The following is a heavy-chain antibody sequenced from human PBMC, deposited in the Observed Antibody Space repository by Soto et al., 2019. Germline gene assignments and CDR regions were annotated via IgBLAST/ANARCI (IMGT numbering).Heavy chain of an antibody. CDR1: GASISNFY. D-gene: IGHD3-16*01. J-gene: IGHJ4*02. CDR3: AKGGTYYFDS. Sequence: PLEPLSLTCXVSGASISNFYWSWIRQSAGKGLEWIGRLYTRGTTDYNPSLKSRVTMSIDTSKNRVSLSLTSVTAADTAVYYCAKGGTYYFDSWGQGIVVTVSS. CDR2: LYTRGTT. V-gene: IGHV4-4*07.